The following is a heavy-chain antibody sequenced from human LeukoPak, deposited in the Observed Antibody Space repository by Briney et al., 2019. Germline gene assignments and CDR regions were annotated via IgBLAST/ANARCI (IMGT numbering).Heavy chain of an antibody. D-gene: IGHD3-9*01. Sequence: PGGSLRLSCAASGFTFSSYGMHWVRQAPGKGLEWVAFIRYDGSYKYYADSVKGRFTISRDNSKNTLYLQMNSLRAEDTAVYYCAKDLHDWDFDYWGQGTLVTVSS. V-gene: IGHV3-30*02. J-gene: IGHJ4*02. CDR3: AKDLHDWDFDY. CDR1: GFTFSSYG. CDR2: IRYDGSYK.